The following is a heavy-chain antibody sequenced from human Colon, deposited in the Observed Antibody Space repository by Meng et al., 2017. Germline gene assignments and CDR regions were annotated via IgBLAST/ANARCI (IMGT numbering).Heavy chain of an antibody. J-gene: IGHJ4*02. Sequence: VQLVGVGGGLVPPGGALGLSCVVSGFIFSHYDMHWVRQVPGRRLEWVSCIGTAGDTYYAGSVKGRFTISRENAKNSLYLQMNSLRAEDTAVYYCVRVLSLVLDYWGQGTLVTVSS. CDR3: VRVLSLVLDY. D-gene: IGHD2-2*01. CDR2: IGTAGDT. V-gene: IGHV3-13*01. CDR1: GFIFSHYD.